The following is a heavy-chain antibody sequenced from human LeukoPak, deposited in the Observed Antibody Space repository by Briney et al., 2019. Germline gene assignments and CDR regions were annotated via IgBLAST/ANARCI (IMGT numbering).Heavy chain of an antibody. J-gene: IGHJ4*02. D-gene: IGHD3-10*01. CDR3: AKGAYGSGSYPRPFDY. CDR2: ISGSGGST. CDR1: GFTFSSYA. V-gene: IGHV3-23*01. Sequence: GGSLRLSCAASGFTFSSYAMSWVRRAPGKGLEWVSAISGSGGSTYYADSVKGRFTISRDNSKNTLYLQMNSLRAEDTAVYYCAKGAYGSGSYPRPFDYWGQGTLVTVSS.